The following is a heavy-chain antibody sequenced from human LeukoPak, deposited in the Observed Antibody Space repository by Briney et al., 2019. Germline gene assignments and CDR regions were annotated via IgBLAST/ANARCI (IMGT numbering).Heavy chain of an antibody. CDR2: IYYSGST. D-gene: IGHD4-23*01. CDR3: ARHGYGGNSRAFDI. CDR1: GGSISSSSYY. Sequence: SETLSLTCTVSGGSISSSSYYWGWIRQPPREGLEWIGRIYYSGSTYYNPSLKSLVTISVDTTKNQFSLKLSSVTGADTAVYYCARHGYGGNSRAFDIWGQGTMVTVSS. V-gene: IGHV4-39*01. J-gene: IGHJ3*02.